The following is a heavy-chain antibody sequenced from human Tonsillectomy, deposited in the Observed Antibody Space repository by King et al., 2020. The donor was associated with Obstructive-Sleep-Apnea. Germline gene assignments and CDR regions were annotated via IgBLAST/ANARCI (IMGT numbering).Heavy chain of an antibody. V-gene: IGHV4-31*03. CDR2: IYYSGST. J-gene: IGHJ5*02. CDR3: ARARGNRFDP. CDR1: GGSISSGGYY. D-gene: IGHD3-10*01. Sequence: QLQESGPGLVKPSQTLSLTCTFSGGSISSGGYYWSWIRQHPGKGLGGIGYIYYSGSTYYNPSLKSRVTISVDTSKNQFSLKRSSVTAADTAVYYCARARGNRFDPWGQGTLVTVSS.